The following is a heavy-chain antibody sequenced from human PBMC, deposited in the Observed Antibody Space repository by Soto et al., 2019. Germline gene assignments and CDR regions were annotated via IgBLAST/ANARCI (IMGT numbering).Heavy chain of an antibody. D-gene: IGHD2-2*01. CDR1: GYSFTGYY. V-gene: IGHV1-2*02. Sequence: GASVKVSCKASGYSFTGYYMHWVRQAPGQGLEWMGWINPNSGGTNYAQKFQGRVTMTRDTSISTAYMELSRLRSDDTAVYYCARDPPPSIVVVPAALDYWGQGTLVTVSS. J-gene: IGHJ4*02. CDR2: INPNSGGT. CDR3: ARDPPPSIVVVPAALDY.